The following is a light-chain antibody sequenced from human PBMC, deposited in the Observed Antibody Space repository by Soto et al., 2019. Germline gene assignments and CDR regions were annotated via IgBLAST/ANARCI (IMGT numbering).Light chain of an antibody. V-gene: IGKV1-39*01. J-gene: IGKJ5*01. CDR2: AAS. CDR1: QSVSGW. CDR3: QQSYSTPIT. Sequence: DIQMTQAPSTLSASVGDTVTVTCRASQSVSGWLPWYQQKPGEAPKLLIYAASSLQSGVPSRFSGSGSGTDFTLTISSLQPEDFATYYCQQSYSTPITFGQGTRLEIK.